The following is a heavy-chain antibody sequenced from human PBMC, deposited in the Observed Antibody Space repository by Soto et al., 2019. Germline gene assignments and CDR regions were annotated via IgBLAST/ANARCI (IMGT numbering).Heavy chain of an antibody. J-gene: IGHJ4*02. CDR2: IYYSGIT. D-gene: IGHD2-2*01. V-gene: IGHV4-61*01. Sequence: SETLSLTCAVSGGSVSSNIHYWSWIRQPPGKGLEWIGYIYYSGITKYNPSLKSRVTMSVDTSKNQFSLKLSSVTAADTAVYYCARVLFGPCSSSSCYAWGFDYWGQGTLVTVSS. CDR3: ARVLFGPCSSSSCYAWGFDY. CDR1: GGSVSSNIHY.